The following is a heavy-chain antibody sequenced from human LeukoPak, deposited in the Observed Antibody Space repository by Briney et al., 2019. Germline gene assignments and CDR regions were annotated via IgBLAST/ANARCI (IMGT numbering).Heavy chain of an antibody. J-gene: IGHJ4*02. CDR2: IRPGGGTT. V-gene: IGHV3-23*01. Sequence: GALLLPCAVSGFDFGSEAMSWGGRTPARGVEWVESIRPGGGTTYYADDVKGRITISRDKAKSSQDLQRNSLRGEDTAVYCCATSRDWRVYSWGPGILVTFAS. CDR3: ATSRDWRVYS. D-gene: IGHD2-21*02. CDR1: GFDFGSEA.